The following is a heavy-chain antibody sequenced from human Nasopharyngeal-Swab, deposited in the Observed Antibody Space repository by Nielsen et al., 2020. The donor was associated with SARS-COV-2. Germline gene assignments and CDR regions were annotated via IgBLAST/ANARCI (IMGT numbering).Heavy chain of an antibody. CDR2: IDPGDSYT. Sequence: SCKGSGYRFTSYWISWVRQMPGKGLVWMGRIDPGDSYTNYSPSFQGHVTISADKSISTAYLQWSSLKASDTAMYYCAIPTVTTDYWGQGTLVTVSS. CDR3: AIPTVTTDY. D-gene: IGHD4-17*01. J-gene: IGHJ4*02. CDR1: GYRFTSYW. V-gene: IGHV5-10-1*01.